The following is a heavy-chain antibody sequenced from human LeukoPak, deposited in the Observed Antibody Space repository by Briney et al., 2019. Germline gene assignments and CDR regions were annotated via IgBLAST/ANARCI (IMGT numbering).Heavy chain of an antibody. CDR3: ARRRYRDYFDY. J-gene: IGHJ4*02. V-gene: IGHV4-59*08. CDR2: IYYSGST. D-gene: IGHD1-26*01. CDR1: GGSISSNY. Sequence: SETLPLTCTVSGGSISSNYWSWIRQPPGKGLEWIGYIYYSGSTNYNPSLKSRVTISVDTSKNQLSLKLSSVTAADTAVYYCARRRYRDYFDYWGQGTLVTVTS.